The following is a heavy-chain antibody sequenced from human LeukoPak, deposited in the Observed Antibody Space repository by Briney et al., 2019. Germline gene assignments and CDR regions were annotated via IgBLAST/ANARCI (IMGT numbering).Heavy chain of an antibody. CDR2: INSDGSSA. V-gene: IGHV3-74*01. D-gene: IGHD3-22*01. CDR1: GFTFNNYW. J-gene: IGHJ4*02. Sequence: GGSLRLSCAASGFTFNNYWMHWVRQAPGKELVWVSGINSDGSSATYADSVKGRFTISRDNAKNTLYLEMNSLRAEDMAVYYCAIGVVITTAFDNWGQGTLVTVSS. CDR3: AIGVVITTAFDN.